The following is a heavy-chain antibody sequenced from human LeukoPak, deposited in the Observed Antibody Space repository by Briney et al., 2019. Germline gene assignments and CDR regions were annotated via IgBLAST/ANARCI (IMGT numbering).Heavy chain of an antibody. V-gene: IGHV3-30*04. CDR2: ISYDGSNK. D-gene: IGHD3-9*01. CDR3: ARASANYDILTGYYYFDY. J-gene: IGHJ4*02. Sequence: PGGSLRLSCAASGFTFSSYAMHWVRQAPGKGLEWVAVISYDGSNKYYADSVKGRFTISRGNSKNTLYLQMNSLRAEDTAVYYCARASANYDILTGYYYFDYWGQGTLVTVSS. CDR1: GFTFSSYA.